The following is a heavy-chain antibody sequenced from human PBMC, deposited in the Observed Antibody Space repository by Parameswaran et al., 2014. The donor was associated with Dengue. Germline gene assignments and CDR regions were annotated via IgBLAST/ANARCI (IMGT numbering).Heavy chain of an antibody. D-gene: IGHD3-22*01. CDR2: VSDSGRAT. Sequence: RWIRQPPGKGLEWISAVSDSGRATYYADSVKGRFAISRDNSENTLYLQMNSLRVEDTAVYYCAKVHHYYDSIGFDAFDIWGQGTMVTVSS. J-gene: IGHJ3*02. CDR3: AKVHHYYDSIGFDAFDI. V-gene: IGHV3-23*01.